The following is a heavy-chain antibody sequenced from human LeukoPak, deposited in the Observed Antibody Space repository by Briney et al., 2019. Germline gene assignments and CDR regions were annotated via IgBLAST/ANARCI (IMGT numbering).Heavy chain of an antibody. J-gene: IGHJ4*02. CDR3: ARGPAGYSSGWYTRYYFDY. CDR1: GYTFTSYN. D-gene: IGHD6-19*01. Sequence: ASVKVSCKASGYTFTSYNMHWVRQAPGQGLEWMGIINPSGGSTSYAQKFQGRVTMTRDTSTSTVYMELSSLRSEDTAVYYCARGPAGYSSGWYTRYYFDYWGQGTLVTVSS. V-gene: IGHV1-46*01. CDR2: INPSGGST.